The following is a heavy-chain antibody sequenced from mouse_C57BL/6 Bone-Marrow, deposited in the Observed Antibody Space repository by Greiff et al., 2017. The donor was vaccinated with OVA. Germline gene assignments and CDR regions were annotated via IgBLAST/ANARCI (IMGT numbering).Heavy chain of an antibody. V-gene: IGHV1-82*01. Sequence: QVQLQQSGPELVKPGASVKISCKASGYAFSSSWMNWVKQRPGKGLEWIGRIYPGDGDTNYNEKFKGKATLTADKSSSTAYMQLSSLTSEDSAVYFCAREILWPLDYWGQGTTLTVSA. CDR1: GYAFSSSW. CDR3: AREILWPLDY. CDR2: IYPGDGDT. J-gene: IGHJ2*01. D-gene: IGHD1-1*02.